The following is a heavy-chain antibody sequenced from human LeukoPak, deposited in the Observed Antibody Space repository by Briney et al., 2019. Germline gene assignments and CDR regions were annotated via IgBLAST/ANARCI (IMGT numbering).Heavy chain of an antibody. Sequence: SETLSLTCTVSGGSIDRSSYYRGWIRQPPGKGLEWIGSIYYSGNTYYNLSLKSRITISVNTTKNQVALKLSSVTAADTAVHYCARVRGPDGWFAPWGQGTLVSVSS. CDR2: IYYSGNT. J-gene: IGHJ5*02. V-gene: IGHV4-39*01. CDR1: GGSIDRSSYY. CDR3: ARVRGPDGWFAP.